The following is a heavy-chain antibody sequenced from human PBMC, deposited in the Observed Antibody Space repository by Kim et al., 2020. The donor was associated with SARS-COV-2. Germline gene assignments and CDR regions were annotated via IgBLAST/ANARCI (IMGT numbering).Heavy chain of an antibody. CDR1: GFTFGDYA. CDR3: TREVLRYFDWLSDHDY. V-gene: IGHV3-49*03. J-gene: IGHJ4*02. Sequence: GGSLRLSCTASGFTFGDYAMSWFRQAQGKGLEWVGFIRSKAYGGTTEYAASVKGRFTISRDDSKSIAYLQMNSLKTEDTAVYYCTREVLRYFDWLSDHDYWGQGTLVTVSS. D-gene: IGHD3-9*01. CDR2: IRSKAYGGTT.